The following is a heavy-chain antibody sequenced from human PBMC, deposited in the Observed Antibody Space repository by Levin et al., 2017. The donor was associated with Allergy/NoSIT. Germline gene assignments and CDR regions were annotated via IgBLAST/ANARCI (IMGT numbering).Heavy chain of an antibody. CDR3: ARDGYYYDSSGYYDAFDI. J-gene: IGHJ3*02. CDR2: IYYSGST. D-gene: IGHD3-22*01. CDR1: GGSIRSYY. V-gene: IGHV4-59*01. Sequence: SQTLSLTCTVSGGSIRSYYWSWIRQPPGKGLEWIGYIYYSGSTNYNPSLKSRVTISVDTSKNQFSLKLSSVTAADTAVYYCARDGYYYDSSGYYDAFDIWGQGTMVTVSS.